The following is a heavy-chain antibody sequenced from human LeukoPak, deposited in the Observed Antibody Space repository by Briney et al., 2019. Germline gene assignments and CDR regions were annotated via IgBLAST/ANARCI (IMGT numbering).Heavy chain of an antibody. CDR2: IYYSGST. CDR3: ARSVVRDDYVWGSYRRSNFDY. J-gene: IGHJ4*02. Sequence: SETLSLTCTVSGGTISSSSYHWGWIRQPPGKGLEWIVSIYYSGSTYYNPALKSRITISVDTSKNQFSLKLSSVTAADAAVYYCARSVVRDDYVWGSYRRSNFDYWGQGTLVTVSS. D-gene: IGHD3-16*02. CDR1: GGTISSSSYH. V-gene: IGHV4-39*07.